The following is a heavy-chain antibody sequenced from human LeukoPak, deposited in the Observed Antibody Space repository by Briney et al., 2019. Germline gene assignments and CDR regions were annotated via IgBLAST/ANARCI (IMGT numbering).Heavy chain of an antibody. CDR1: GYTFTSYG. CDR3: ARQYYYDSSGYPFDY. Sequence: ASVKVSCKASGYTFTSYGISWVRQAPGQGLEWMGWISAYNGNTNYAQKLQGRVTMTTDTSTSTAYMELRSLRSDDTAVYYCARQYYYDSSGYPFDYWVQGTLVTVSS. D-gene: IGHD3-22*01. CDR2: ISAYNGNT. V-gene: IGHV1-18*01. J-gene: IGHJ4*02.